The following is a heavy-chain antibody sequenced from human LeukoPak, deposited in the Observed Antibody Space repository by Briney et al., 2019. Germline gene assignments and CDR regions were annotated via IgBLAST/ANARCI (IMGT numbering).Heavy chain of an antibody. V-gene: IGHV4-61*02. CDR1: GGSISSGSYY. CDR3: ARGVGGYCSGGSCYSGPNWFDP. D-gene: IGHD2-15*01. CDR2: IYTRGST. J-gene: IGHJ5*02. Sequence: SGTLSLTCTVSGGSISSGSYYWSRIRQPAGKGLEWIGRIYTRGSTNYNPSLKSRVIISVDTSKNQFSLKLSSVTAADTAVYYCARGVGGYCSGGSCYSGPNWFDPWGQGTLVTVSS.